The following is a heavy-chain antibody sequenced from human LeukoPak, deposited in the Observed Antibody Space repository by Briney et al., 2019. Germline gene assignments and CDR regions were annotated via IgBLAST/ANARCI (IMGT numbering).Heavy chain of an antibody. CDR2: ISSSSSTI. V-gene: IGHV3-48*01. D-gene: IGHD3-10*01. CDR3: ARSLRYGSGSYYSRGYPGYYYYYMDV. CDR1: GFTFSSYS. Sequence: PGGSLRLSCAASGFTFSSYSMNWVRQAPGKGLEWVSYISSSSSTIYYADSVKGRFTISRDNAKNSLYLQMNSLRAEDTAVYYCARSLRYGSGSYYSRGYPGYYYYYMDVWGKGTTVTVSS. J-gene: IGHJ6*03.